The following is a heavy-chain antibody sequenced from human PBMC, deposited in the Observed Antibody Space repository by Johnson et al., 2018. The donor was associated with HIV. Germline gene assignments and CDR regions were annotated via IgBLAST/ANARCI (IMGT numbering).Heavy chain of an antibody. J-gene: IGHJ3*02. CDR1: GFTFDDYA. D-gene: IGHD4-17*01. Sequence: EKLVESGGGLVQPGRSLRLSCAASGFTFDDYAMHWVRQAPGKGMEWVSAIGTAGETYYPGTVKGRFSIARENAKHSSYLQSHSLRSEDTAVYYCARDGGNDYGDCVGGGALDIWGQGTMVTVSS. CDR3: ARDGGNDYGDCVGGGALDI. CDR2: IGTAGET. V-gene: IGHV3-13*01.